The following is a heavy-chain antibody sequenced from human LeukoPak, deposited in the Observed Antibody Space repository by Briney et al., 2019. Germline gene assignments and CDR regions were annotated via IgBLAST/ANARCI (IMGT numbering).Heavy chain of an antibody. V-gene: IGHV1-2*02. CDR3: ARVVYEYFDFWSGPDRFDY. CDR2: INPNSGGT. CDR1: GYTFTAYY. J-gene: IGHJ4*02. Sequence: ASVKVSCKASGYTFTAYYRHWMRQTPGQGLEWMGWINPNSGGTNYAQKFRGRVTMTRDTSISTAYMELSRLRSDDTAVYYCARVVYEYFDFWSGPDRFDYWGQGALVTVSS. D-gene: IGHD3-3*01.